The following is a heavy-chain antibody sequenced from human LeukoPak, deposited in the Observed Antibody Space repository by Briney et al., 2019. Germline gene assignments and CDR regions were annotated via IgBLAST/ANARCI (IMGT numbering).Heavy chain of an antibody. Sequence: SETLSLTCTVSGGSISSYYWSWIRQPPGKGLEWIGYIYYSGSTNYNPSLKSRVTISVDTSKNQFSLKLSSVTAADTAVYYYARSWAGTRPNYYYYYMDVWGKGTTVTVSS. V-gene: IGHV4-59*01. CDR1: GGSISSYY. D-gene: IGHD6-19*01. J-gene: IGHJ6*03. CDR2: IYYSGST. CDR3: ARSWAGTRPNYYYYYMDV.